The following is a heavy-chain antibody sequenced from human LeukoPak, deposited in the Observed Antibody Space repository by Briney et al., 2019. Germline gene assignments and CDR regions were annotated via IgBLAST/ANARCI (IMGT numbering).Heavy chain of an antibody. V-gene: IGHV5-51*01. D-gene: IGHD6-13*01. CDR1: GYSFTSFW. CDR3: ARQGPGYSSSWYWFFDL. CDR2: IYPGDSDT. J-gene: IGHJ2*01. Sequence: GESLKISCKGSGYSFTSFWIGWVRQMPGKGLEWMGIIYPGDSDTSYSPSFQGQVTISADKSISTAYLQWSSLKASDTAIYYCARQGPGYSSSWYWFFDLWGRGTLVTVSS.